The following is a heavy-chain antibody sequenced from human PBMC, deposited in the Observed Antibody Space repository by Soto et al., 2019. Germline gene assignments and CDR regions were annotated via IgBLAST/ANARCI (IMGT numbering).Heavy chain of an antibody. CDR1: GFTISSYS. D-gene: IGHD3-22*01. J-gene: IGHJ6*02. CDR2: ISYSSSTT. V-gene: IGHV3-48*02. Sequence: EVQLVESGGGLVQPGGSLRLSCAASGFTISSYSMNWVRQAPGRGLEWVSYISYSSSTTHYADSVKGRFTVSRDTAKNSLYLQMNSLRDEDSAVYYCARYYYDSSGYDGMDVWGQGTTVTVSS. CDR3: ARYYYDSSGYDGMDV.